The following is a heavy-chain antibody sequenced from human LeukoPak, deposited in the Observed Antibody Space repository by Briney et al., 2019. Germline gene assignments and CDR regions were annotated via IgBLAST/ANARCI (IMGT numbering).Heavy chain of an antibody. CDR1: GGTFSSYT. V-gene: IGHV1-69*13. Sequence: ASVKVSCKASGGTFSSYTITWVRQAPGQGLEWMGGIIPIFGTANYAQKFQGRVTITADESTSTVYMELSSLRSEDTAVYHCATVANWVVVVAAGDNWFDPWGQGTLVTVSS. D-gene: IGHD2-15*01. CDR3: ATVANWVVVVAAGDNWFDP. J-gene: IGHJ5*02. CDR2: IIPIFGTA.